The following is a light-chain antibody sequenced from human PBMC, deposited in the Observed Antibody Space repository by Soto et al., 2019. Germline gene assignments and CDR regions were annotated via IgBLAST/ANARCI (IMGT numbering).Light chain of an antibody. Sequence: SYELTQPPSVSVSPGQTARITCSGDALSKQFVYWYRQRPGQAPVLMIYKDSQRPSGIPGRISGSNSGTTVTLTISGVQAEDEADYYCQSADSTGRSLVFGGGTKLTVL. CDR1: ALSKQF. CDR2: KDS. J-gene: IGLJ2*01. CDR3: QSADSTGRSLV. V-gene: IGLV3-25*03.